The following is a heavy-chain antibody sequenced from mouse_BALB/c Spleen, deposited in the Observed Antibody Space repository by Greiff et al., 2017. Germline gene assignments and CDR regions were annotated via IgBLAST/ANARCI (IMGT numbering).Heavy chain of an antibody. CDR1: GYTFTDYN. J-gene: IGHJ4*01. V-gene: IGHV1S29*02. Sequence: EVQLQESGPELVKPGASVKISCKASGYTFTDYNMHWVKQSHGKSLEWIGYIYPYNGGTGYNQKFKSKATLTVDNSSSTAYMELRSLTSEDSAVYYCARGDYGSRRAMDYWGQGTSVTVSS. CDR2: IYPYNGGT. CDR3: ARGDYGSRRAMDY. D-gene: IGHD1-1*01.